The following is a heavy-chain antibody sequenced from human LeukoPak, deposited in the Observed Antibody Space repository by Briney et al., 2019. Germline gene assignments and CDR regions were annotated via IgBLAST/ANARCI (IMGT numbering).Heavy chain of an antibody. D-gene: IGHD6-19*01. CDR1: GFTFSSYW. Sequence: PGGSLRLSCAASGFTFSSYWMSWVRQAPGKGREWVANIKQDGSEKYYVDSVKGRFTISRDNAKNSLYLQMNSLRAEDTAVYYCARDLAYSSGRADYWGQGTLVTVSS. V-gene: IGHV3-7*01. J-gene: IGHJ4*02. CDR3: ARDLAYSSGRADY. CDR2: IKQDGSEK.